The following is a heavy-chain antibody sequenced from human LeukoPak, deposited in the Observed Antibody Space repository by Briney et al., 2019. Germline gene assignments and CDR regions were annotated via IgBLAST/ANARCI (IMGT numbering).Heavy chain of an antibody. Sequence: SVKVSCKASGGTFSSYAISWVRQAPGQGLEWMGGIIPIFGTANYAQNFQGRVTITADESASTAYMELSSLRSEDTAVYYCARAFGRGYSYSYGVYWGQGTLVTVSS. CDR1: GGTFSSYA. CDR3: ARAFGRGYSYSYGVY. D-gene: IGHD5-18*01. J-gene: IGHJ4*02. V-gene: IGHV1-69*01. CDR2: IIPIFGTA.